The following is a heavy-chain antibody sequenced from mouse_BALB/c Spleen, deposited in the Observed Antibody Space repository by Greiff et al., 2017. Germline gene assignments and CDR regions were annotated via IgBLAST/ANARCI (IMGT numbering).Heavy chain of an antibody. J-gene: IGHJ3*01. CDR3: ARDGGDWFAY. Sequence: EVKLMESGGGLVKPGGSLKLSCAASGFTFSDYYMYWVRQTPEKRLEWVATISDGGSYTYYPDSVKGRFTISRDNAKNNLYLQMSSLKSEDTAMYYCARDGGDWFAYWGQGTLVTVSA. CDR2: ISDGGSYT. CDR1: GFTFSDYY. V-gene: IGHV5-4*02.